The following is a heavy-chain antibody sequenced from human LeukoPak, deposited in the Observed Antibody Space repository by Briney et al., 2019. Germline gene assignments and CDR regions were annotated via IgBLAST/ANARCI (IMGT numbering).Heavy chain of an antibody. CDR3: ARETSGYAYFDY. J-gene: IGHJ4*02. D-gene: IGHD3-22*01. CDR2: IHSSGTT. Sequence: GGSLRLSCAASGFTVSSNYMSWVRQAPGKGLEWVSVIHSSGTTYYADSVKGRFIISRDNSKNTLYVQMNSLTAEDTAVYYCARETSGYAYFDYWGQGTLVTVSS. CDR1: GFTVSSNY. V-gene: IGHV3-53*01.